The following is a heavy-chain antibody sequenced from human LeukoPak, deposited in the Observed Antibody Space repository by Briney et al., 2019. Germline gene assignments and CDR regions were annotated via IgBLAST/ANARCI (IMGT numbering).Heavy chain of an antibody. CDR2: ISYDGRYQ. CDR1: GFTFNRYR. J-gene: IGHJ3*02. CDR3: ARMMTDFDGSGHDIQRGAFDI. D-gene: IGHD3-22*01. Sequence: GGSLRLSCAASGFTFNRYRLHWVRQAPGKGLEWVAVISYDGRYQFYADSVKGRFTVSRDNSKNTLSLQMNSLRAEDTAVYHCARMMTDFDGSGHDIQRGAFDIWGQGTMVTVS. V-gene: IGHV3-30*04.